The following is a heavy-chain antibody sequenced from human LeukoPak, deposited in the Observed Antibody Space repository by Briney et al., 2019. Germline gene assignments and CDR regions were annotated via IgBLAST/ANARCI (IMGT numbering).Heavy chain of an antibody. CDR2: INHSGST. D-gene: IGHD6-13*01. Sequence: SETLSLTCAVYGGSLSGYYWSWIRQPPGKGLEWIGEINHSGSTNYNPSLKSRVTISVDTSKNQFSLKLSSVTAADTAVYYCARGWSSRYAFDIWGQGTMVTVSS. J-gene: IGHJ3*02. V-gene: IGHV4-34*01. CDR3: ARGWSSRYAFDI. CDR1: GGSLSGYY.